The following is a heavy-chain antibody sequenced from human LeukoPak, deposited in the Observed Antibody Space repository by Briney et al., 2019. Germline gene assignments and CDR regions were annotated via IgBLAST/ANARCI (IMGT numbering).Heavy chain of an antibody. CDR1: GGTFSSYA. CDR3: AKLYDSSGYYYVPGGY. D-gene: IGHD3-22*01. J-gene: IGHJ4*02. CDR2: IIPILGIA. Sequence: GSSVKVSCKASGGTFSSYAISWVRQAPGQGLEWMGRIIPILGIANYAQKFQGRVTITADKSTSTAYMELSSLRSEDTAVYYCAKLYDSSGYYYVPGGYWGQGTLVTVSS. V-gene: IGHV1-69*04.